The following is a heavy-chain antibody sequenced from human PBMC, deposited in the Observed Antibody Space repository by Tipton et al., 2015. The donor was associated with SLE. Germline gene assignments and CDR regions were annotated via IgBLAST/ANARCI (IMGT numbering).Heavy chain of an antibody. V-gene: IGHV1-18*01. CDR2: ISTYNGKT. J-gene: IGHJ1*01. Sequence: QSGAEVKKPGASVKVSCKASGYTFTSYGFSWVRQAPGQGLEWMGWISTYNGKTYYTQKLQGRVTMTTDTSTSTAFMELRSLRSDDTAIYYCARGSGLSSTPPLDNWGQGTLVTVSS. D-gene: IGHD3/OR15-3a*01. CDR3: ARGSGLSSTPPLDN. CDR1: GYTFTSYG.